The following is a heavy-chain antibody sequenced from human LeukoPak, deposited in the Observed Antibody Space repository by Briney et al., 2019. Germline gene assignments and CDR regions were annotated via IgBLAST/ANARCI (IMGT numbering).Heavy chain of an antibody. V-gene: IGHV1-46*01. Sequence: ASVKVSCKASGYTFTSYYMHWVRQAPGQGLEWMGIINPSGGCTSYAQKFQGRVTMTRDMSTSTVYMELSSLRSEDTAVYFCATGTTAVAYRTFDIWGQGTMVTVSS. J-gene: IGHJ3*02. D-gene: IGHD6-19*01. CDR1: GYTFTSYY. CDR3: ATGTTAVAYRTFDI. CDR2: INPSGGCT.